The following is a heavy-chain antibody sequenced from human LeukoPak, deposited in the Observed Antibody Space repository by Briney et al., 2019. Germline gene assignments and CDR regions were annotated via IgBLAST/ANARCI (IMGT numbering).Heavy chain of an antibody. D-gene: IGHD3-22*01. V-gene: IGHV6-1*01. Sequence: SQTLSLTCAISGDSVSSNSAAWNWIRQSPSRGLEWLGRTYYRSKWYNAVPVKSRITINPDTSKNQVSLQLNSVTPEDTAVYYCARDRNFGGPYDSIDYWGQGTLVTVSS. J-gene: IGHJ4*02. CDR1: GDSVSSNSAA. CDR3: ARDRNFGGPYDSIDY. CDR2: TYYRSKWY.